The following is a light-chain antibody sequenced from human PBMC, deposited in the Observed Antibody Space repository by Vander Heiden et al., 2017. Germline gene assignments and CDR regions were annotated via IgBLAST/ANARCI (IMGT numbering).Light chain of an antibody. CDR3: QQRSNSPPGST. Sequence: EIVLTQSPATLSLSPGERATLSCRASQSVSSYLAWYQQKPGQAPRLLIYDASNRATGIPARFSCSGSGTDLTLTISSLEPEDFAVYYCQQRSNSPPGSTF. CDR1: QSVSSY. J-gene: IGKJ3*01. CDR2: DAS. V-gene: IGKV3-11*01.